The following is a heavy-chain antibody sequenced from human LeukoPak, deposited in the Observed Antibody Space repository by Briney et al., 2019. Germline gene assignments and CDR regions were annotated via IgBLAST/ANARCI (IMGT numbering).Heavy chain of an antibody. CDR2: ISSSSSSYI. CDR1: GFTFSSYS. CDR3: ARCYGDYVYDYYYYGMDV. Sequence: GGSLRLSCAASGFTFSSYSMNWVRQAPGKGLEWVSSISSSSSSYIYYADSVKGRFTISRDNAKNSLYLQMNSLRAEDTAVYYCARCYGDYVYDYYYYGMDVWGQGTTVTVSS. V-gene: IGHV3-21*01. D-gene: IGHD4-17*01. J-gene: IGHJ6*02.